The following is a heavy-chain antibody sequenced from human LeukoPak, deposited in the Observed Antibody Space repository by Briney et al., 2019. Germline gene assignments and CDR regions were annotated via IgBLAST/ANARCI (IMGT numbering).Heavy chain of an antibody. CDR3: ARALPHRRLMDTTMEQHWFDP. Sequence: VASVKVSCKVSGYTLTELSMHWVRQAPGQGLEWMGLINPSGGSTRYAQKFQGRVTMTRDMSTSTVHMELSSLRSEDTAVYYCARALPHRRLMDTTMEQHWFDPWGQGTLVTVSS. J-gene: IGHJ5*02. CDR2: INPSGGST. V-gene: IGHV1-46*01. CDR1: GYTLTELS. D-gene: IGHD5-18*01.